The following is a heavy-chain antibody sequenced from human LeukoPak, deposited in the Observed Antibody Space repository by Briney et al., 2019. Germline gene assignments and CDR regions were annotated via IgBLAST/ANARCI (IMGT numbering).Heavy chain of an antibody. D-gene: IGHD3-10*01. J-gene: IGHJ4*02. CDR3: ARALGPIEY. Sequence: GGSLRLSCEGSGFSFSDDYMSWLRQVPGKGLEWVSYMSSSGSTILYADSVKGRFNISRDNAKKSLYPQMNSLRVEDTAVYYCARALGPIEYWGRGTLVTVSS. CDR2: MSSSGSTI. V-gene: IGHV3-11*04. CDR1: GFSFSDDY.